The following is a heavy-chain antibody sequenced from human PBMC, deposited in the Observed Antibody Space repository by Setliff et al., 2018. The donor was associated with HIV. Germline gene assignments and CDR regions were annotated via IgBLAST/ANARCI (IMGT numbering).Heavy chain of an antibody. CDR3: ARDVPWGDYYYYMDV. CDR2: IYYSGST. V-gene: IGHV4-30-4*08. Sequence: PSETLSLTCTVSGGSISSGDYYWSWIRQPPGKGLEWIGYIYYSGSTYYNPSLKSRVTISVDTSKNQFSLKLSSVTAADTAVYYCARDVPWGDYYYYMDVWGKGTTVTSP. CDR1: GGSISSGDYY. J-gene: IGHJ6*03. D-gene: IGHD3-16*01.